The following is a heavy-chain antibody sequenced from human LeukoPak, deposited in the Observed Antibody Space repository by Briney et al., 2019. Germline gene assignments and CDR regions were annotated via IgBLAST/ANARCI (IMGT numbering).Heavy chain of an antibody. D-gene: IGHD3-10*01. CDR1: GFTFSLYD. J-gene: IGHJ4*02. CDR3: ERCRPTSYGSDGHYYRCDGDY. CDR2: ITSRGESR. Sequence: GGALRLSCAASGFTFSLYDMSWVRQAPGKGLEWVSSITSRGESRWYVEFVRGRFTNTRDNYESTLYLHMHTLRAEDTGVYYCERCRPTSYGSDGHYYRCDGDYWGRGTMVSVSS. V-gene: IGHV3-23*01.